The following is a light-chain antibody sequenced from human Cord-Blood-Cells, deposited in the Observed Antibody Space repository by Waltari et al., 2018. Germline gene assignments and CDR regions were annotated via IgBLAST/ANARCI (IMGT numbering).Light chain of an antibody. CDR3: QQYNNWPPVT. V-gene: IGKV3-15*01. J-gene: IGKJ3*01. Sequence: EIVMTQSPATLSVSTGERATLPCRASQSVSSNLAWYQQKPGQAPRLLIYGASTRATGIPARFSGSGSGRKFTPTIISLQAEDFAVYYCQQYNNWPPVTFGPGTKVDIK. CDR1: QSVSSN. CDR2: GAS.